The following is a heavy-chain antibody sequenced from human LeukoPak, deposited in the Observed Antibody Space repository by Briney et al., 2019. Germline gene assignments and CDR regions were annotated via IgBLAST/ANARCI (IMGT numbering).Heavy chain of an antibody. CDR2: IYSGGST. Sequence: GGSLRLSCAASGFTVSSNYMSWVRQAPGKWLEWVSVIYSGGSTYYADSVKGRFTISRDNSKNTLYLQMNSLRAVDTAVYYCARGVYGSGYYYYMDVWGKGTTVTVSS. J-gene: IGHJ6*03. V-gene: IGHV3-53*01. CDR3: ARGVYGSGYYYYMDV. D-gene: IGHD3-10*01. CDR1: GFTVSSNY.